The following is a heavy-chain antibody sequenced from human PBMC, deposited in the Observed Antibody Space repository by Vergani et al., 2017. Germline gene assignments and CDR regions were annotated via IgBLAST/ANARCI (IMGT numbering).Heavy chain of an antibody. Sequence: EVQLLESGGGLVQPGGSLRLSCAASGFTFSSYAMSWVRQAPGKGLEWVSAISGSGGSTYYADSVKGRFTISRDNSKNTLYLQMNSLRAEDTAVYYCAKDWYEYIWGSYNYWGQGTLVTVSA. D-gene: IGHD3-16*01. V-gene: IGHV3-23*01. CDR2: ISGSGGST. CDR1: GFTFSSYA. CDR3: AKDWYEYIWGSYNY. J-gene: IGHJ4*02.